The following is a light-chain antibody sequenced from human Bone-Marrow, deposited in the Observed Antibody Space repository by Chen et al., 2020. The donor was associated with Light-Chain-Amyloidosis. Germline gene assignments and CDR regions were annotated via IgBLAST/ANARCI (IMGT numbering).Light chain of an antibody. CDR1: QTVSRY. J-gene: IGKJ4*01. CDR2: AAS. V-gene: IGKV1-39*01. CDR3: QQSYSSPLT. Sequence: DSQLIQFPSFLSASVGDRVTITCRASQTVSRYLNWYQQKPGIAPRLLIYAASNLQSGVPSRFSGSGSGTDFTLTISSLQLEDFATYYCQQSYSSPLTFGGGTRVEIK.